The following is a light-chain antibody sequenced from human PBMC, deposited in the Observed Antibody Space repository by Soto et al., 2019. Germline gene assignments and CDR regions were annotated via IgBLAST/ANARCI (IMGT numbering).Light chain of an antibody. J-gene: IGLJ1*01. V-gene: IGLV2-11*01. CDR2: DVS. Sequence: QSALTQPRSVSGSPGQSVTISCTGTSSDVGGYNYVSWYQQHPGKAPKLMIYDVSKRPSGVPDRFSGSKSGNTASLTISGLQAEDEADYYCCSYAGSYTFYVFGTWTKLTVL. CDR3: CSYAGSYTFYV. CDR1: SSDVGGYNY.